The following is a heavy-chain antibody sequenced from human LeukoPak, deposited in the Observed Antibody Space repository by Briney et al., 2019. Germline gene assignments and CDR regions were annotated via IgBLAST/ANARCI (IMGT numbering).Heavy chain of an antibody. Sequence: GASVKVSCKASAYTFTAYDINWVRQAPGQGLEWMGWMNPNSGNTGFAQKFQGRVTMTRDTSTNTAYMELNNLRSEDTAVYYCARLSQTPAYYYTSGYYPLAYWGQGTLVTVSS. J-gene: IGHJ4*02. D-gene: IGHD3-22*01. CDR1: AYTFTAYD. V-gene: IGHV1-8*01. CDR2: MNPNSGNT. CDR3: ARLSQTPAYYYTSGYYPLAY.